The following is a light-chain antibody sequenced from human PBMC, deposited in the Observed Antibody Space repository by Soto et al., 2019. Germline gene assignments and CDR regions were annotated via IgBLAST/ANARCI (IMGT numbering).Light chain of an antibody. CDR1: QSIGTW. V-gene: IGKV1-5*01. J-gene: IGKJ1*01. CDR2: DAS. CDR3: QQYSDSSGA. Sequence: MTQSPATLSASLGDRVTITCGASQSIGTWLSWYQHKPGKAPKLLIFDASTLESGVPSRFSGSGSGTDFTLTISSLQPDDFATYYCQQYSDSSGAFGQGTKVDIK.